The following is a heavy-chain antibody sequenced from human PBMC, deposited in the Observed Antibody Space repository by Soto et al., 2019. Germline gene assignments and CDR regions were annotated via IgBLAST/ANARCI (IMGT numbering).Heavy chain of an antibody. J-gene: IGHJ6*02. D-gene: IGHD2-2*02. Sequence: GASVKVSCKASGYTFTGYSMHWVRQAPGQGLEWRGWINPTSGGTNYAQKFQGWVTMTRDTSISTAYMELSRRRSDDTAVYYCASGRYCSSTSCNTPYYYYCMDVWGQGTTVTVSS. CDR2: INPTSGGT. CDR3: ASGRYCSSTSCNTPYYYYCMDV. V-gene: IGHV1-2*04. CDR1: GYTFTGYS.